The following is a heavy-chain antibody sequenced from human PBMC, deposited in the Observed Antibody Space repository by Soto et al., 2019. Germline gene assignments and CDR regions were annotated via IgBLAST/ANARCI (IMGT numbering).Heavy chain of an antibody. CDR3: AKNPGYYYDSTGYHFDY. D-gene: IGHD3-22*01. CDR1: EFTFSNYA. J-gene: IGHJ4*02. Sequence: SLRLSCAASEFTFSNYAMSWVRQAPGRGLEWVSAISYGGGTTYYADSVKGRFTISRDNSKNTLYLQMNSLRAEDTAVYYCAKNPGYYYDSTGYHFDYWGQGTLVTVSS. V-gene: IGHV3-23*01. CDR2: ISYGGGTT.